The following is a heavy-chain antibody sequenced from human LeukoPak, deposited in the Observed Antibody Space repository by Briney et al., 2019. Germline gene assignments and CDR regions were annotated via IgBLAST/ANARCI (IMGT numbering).Heavy chain of an antibody. D-gene: IGHD3-3*01. CDR3: ARVGYDFWSGAYYWYFDL. CDR2: IYYSGST. Sequence: SETLSLTCTVSGGSISSYYWSWIRQPPGKGLEWIGYIYYSGSTNYNPSLKSRVTISVDTSKNQFSLKLSSVTAADTAVYYCARVGYDFWSGAYYWYFDLWGRGTLVTVSS. J-gene: IGHJ2*01. V-gene: IGHV4-59*12. CDR1: GGSISSYY.